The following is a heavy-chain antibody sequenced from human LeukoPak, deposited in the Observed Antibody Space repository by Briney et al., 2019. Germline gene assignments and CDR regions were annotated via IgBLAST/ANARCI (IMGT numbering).Heavy chain of an antibody. Sequence: PSETLSLICTVSGYSISSDHYWGWIRQSPGKGLEWIGSFYHSENTYYNPSLKSRVTISKDTSKNQFSLRLSSVTDADTAVYYCTRQSPKLTGDVDCWGQGTLVTVSS. J-gene: IGHJ4*02. CDR2: FYHSENT. CDR3: TRQSPKLTGDVDC. V-gene: IGHV4-38-2*02. CDR1: GYSISSDHY. D-gene: IGHD3-9*01.